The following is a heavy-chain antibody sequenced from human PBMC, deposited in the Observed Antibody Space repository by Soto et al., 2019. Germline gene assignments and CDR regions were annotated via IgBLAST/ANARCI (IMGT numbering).Heavy chain of an antibody. J-gene: IGHJ6*03. Sequence: ASVKVSCKASGYTFTSYGISWVRQAPGQGLEWMGWISAYNGNTNYAQKLQGRVTMTTDTSTSTAYMELRSLRSDDTAVYYCARNEGEVHLGELSLPFLDYYMDVWGKGTTVTVSS. D-gene: IGHD3-16*02. CDR3: ARNEGEVHLGELSLPFLDYYMDV. CDR2: ISAYNGNT. CDR1: GYTFTSYG. V-gene: IGHV1-18*01.